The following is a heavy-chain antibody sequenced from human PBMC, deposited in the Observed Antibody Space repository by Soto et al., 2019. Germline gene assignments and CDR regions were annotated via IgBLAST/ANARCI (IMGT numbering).Heavy chain of an antibody. CDR3: AKTIVAASGYYFDH. D-gene: IGHD2-21*01. V-gene: IGHV3-11*06. CDR1: GFSFGDSY. J-gene: IGHJ4*02. CDR2: ISGGSSYT. Sequence: QVQLVESGGGLVKPGGSLRLACAASGFSFGDSYMSWVRQAPGKGLEWLSYISGGSSYTNYADSVKGRFTISRDNAKRSLYLEMYSLRADDTAVYYCAKTIVAASGYYFDHWGQGNLVTVSS.